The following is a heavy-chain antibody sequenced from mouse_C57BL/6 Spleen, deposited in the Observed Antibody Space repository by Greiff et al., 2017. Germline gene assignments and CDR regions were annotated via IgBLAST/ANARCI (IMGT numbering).Heavy chain of an antibody. V-gene: IGHV1-75*01. D-gene: IGHD1-1*01. CDR3: ARSNGSSSYWYFDV. J-gene: IGHJ1*03. Sequence: VQLQQSGPELVKPGASVKISCKASGYTFTDYYINWVKQRPGQGLEWIGWSFPGSGSTYYNEKFKGKATLTVDKSSSTAYMLLSSLTSEDSAVYFCARSNGSSSYWYFDVWGTGTTVTVSS. CDR2: SFPGSGST. CDR1: GYTFTDYY.